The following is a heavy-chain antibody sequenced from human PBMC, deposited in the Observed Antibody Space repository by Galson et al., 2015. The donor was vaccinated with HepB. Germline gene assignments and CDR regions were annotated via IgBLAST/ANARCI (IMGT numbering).Heavy chain of an antibody. V-gene: IGHV3-7*04. Sequence: SLRLSCAASGFAFSRYGMSWIRQAPGKGLECVANIKEDGSVKYYVDSVRGRFTISRDNAKNSLYLQVNSLTADDTAVYYCARGRVSLDFWGQGTLVTVFS. CDR2: IKEDGSVK. CDR3: ARGRVSLDF. CDR1: GFAFSRYG. D-gene: IGHD6-13*01. J-gene: IGHJ4*02.